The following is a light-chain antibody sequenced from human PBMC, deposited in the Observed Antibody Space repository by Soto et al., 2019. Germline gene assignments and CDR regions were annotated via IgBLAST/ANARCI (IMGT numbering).Light chain of an antibody. CDR1: KTVLYHSNNKNY. CDR2: WAS. J-gene: IGKJ4*01. CDR3: QQTYNTPLT. Sequence: DLELTQSAESLALFLCESTPINCKSSKTVLYHSNNKNYLAWYHQKPGQPPKLLIYWASTRESGVPSRFSGCGSGTEFILTITSLQPEDFATYYCQQTYNTPLTFGGGTKVDIK. V-gene: IGKV4-1*01.